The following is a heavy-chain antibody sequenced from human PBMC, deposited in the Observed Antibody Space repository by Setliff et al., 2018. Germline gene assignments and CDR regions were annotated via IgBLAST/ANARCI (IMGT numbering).Heavy chain of an antibody. CDR2: FDPEDGET. J-gene: IGHJ4*02. CDR1: GYTLTELS. V-gene: IGHV1-24*01. CDR3: ARLLPLVGPGGPFDY. D-gene: IGHD2-15*01. Sequence: RASVKVSCKVSGYTLTELSRHWVRQAPGKGLEWMGGFDPEDGETIYAQKFQGRVTMTEDTSTDTAYVELSSLRSEDTAVYYCARLLPLVGPGGPFDYWGQGTLVTVSS.